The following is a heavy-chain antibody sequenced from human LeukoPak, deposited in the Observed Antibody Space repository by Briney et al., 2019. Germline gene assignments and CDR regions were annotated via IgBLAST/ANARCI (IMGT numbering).Heavy chain of an antibody. D-gene: IGHD6-13*01. CDR2: ISGSDGST. Sequence: GGSLRLSCAASGFTFSSYSMSWVRQAPGKGLEWVSAISGSDGSTYYADSVKGRFTISRDNSKNTLYLQMNSLRAEDTAVYYCAKHKGAGSRYSYSMDVWGKGATVTVSS. CDR3: AKHKGAGSRYSYSMDV. J-gene: IGHJ6*03. CDR1: GFTFSSYS. V-gene: IGHV3-23*01.